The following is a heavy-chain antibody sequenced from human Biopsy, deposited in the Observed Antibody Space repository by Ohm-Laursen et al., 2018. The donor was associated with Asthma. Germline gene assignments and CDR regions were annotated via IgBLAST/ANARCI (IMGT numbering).Heavy chain of an antibody. Sequence: SETLSLTWTVSSGSVSTGSYYWSWIRQPPGKGLEWIGYIYYTGSTNYNPSLKSRVTLSVDTSNNQFSLKLSSVTAADTAFYYCARVWAGGFDSWGQGTLVTVSS. CDR3: ARVWAGGFDS. V-gene: IGHV4-61*01. J-gene: IGHJ4*02. CDR2: IYYTGST. CDR1: SGSVSTGSYY. D-gene: IGHD6-19*01.